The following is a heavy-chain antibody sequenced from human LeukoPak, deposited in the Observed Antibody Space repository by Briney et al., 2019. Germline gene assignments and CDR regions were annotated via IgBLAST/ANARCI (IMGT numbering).Heavy chain of an antibody. CDR2: INYNGGST. CDR3: AKDGHCPDAICPTEIAVAGYVDS. CDR1: GFTFTIYT. J-gene: IGHJ4*02. Sequence: LTGGSLRLSCAASGFTFTIYTMNWVRQAPGKGLEWVSIINYNGGSTYYADSVEGRFTISRDNSKNMVYLQMNSLRAEDTAIYYCAKDGHCPDAICPTEIAVAGYVDSWGREPWSPSPQ. D-gene: IGHD6-19*01. V-gene: IGHV3-23*01.